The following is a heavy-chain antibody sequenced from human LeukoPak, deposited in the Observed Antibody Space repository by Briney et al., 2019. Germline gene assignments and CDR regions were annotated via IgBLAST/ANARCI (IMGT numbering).Heavy chain of an antibody. Sequence: GGSLRLSCAASGFTFSSYSMNWVRKAPGKGLELVSSISSSSSYIYYADSVKGRFTISRDNAKNSLYLQMNSLRAEDTAVYYCARGDGSGKGDYWGQGTLVTVSS. CDR1: GFTFSSYS. CDR3: ARGDGSGKGDY. V-gene: IGHV3-21*01. D-gene: IGHD3-10*01. CDR2: ISSSSSYI. J-gene: IGHJ4*02.